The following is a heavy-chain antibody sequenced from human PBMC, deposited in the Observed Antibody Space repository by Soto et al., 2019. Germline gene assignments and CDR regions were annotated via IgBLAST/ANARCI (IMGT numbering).Heavy chain of an antibody. CDR3: ARSVAVPGAHIDY. Sequence: PSETLSLTCSASGRSISGSYWSWIRQSPGKGLEWLGYVYYTGSTNYSPSLRSRVSISVDTSKNEFSLRLSSVTAADTAVYSCARSVAVPGAHIDYWGQGTQVTVSS. D-gene: IGHD6-19*01. CDR2: VYYTGST. V-gene: IGHV4-59*01. J-gene: IGHJ4*02. CDR1: GRSISGSY.